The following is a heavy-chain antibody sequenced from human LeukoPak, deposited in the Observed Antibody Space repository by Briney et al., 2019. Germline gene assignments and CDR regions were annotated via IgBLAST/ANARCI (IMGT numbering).Heavy chain of an antibody. CDR2: INGAGTST. V-gene: IGHV3-74*01. J-gene: IGHJ5*02. Sequence: GGSLRLSCAASGGSISSYWMHWVRQAPGKGLVWVSHINGAGTSTSYADSVKGRFTISRDNAKNTMYLHMSSLRAEDTAVYYCARDTSWFAPWGQGTLVTVSS. CDR3: ARDTSWFAP. CDR1: GGSISSYW.